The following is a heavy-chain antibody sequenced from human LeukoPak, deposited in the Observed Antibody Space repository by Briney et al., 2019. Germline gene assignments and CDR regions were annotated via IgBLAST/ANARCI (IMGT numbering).Heavy chain of an antibody. CDR1: GFTFSSYW. CDR2: INSDGRST. V-gene: IGHV3-74*01. J-gene: IGHJ3*02. Sequence: GGSLRLSCAASGFTFSSYWMHWVRQAPGRGLVGVSRINSDGRSTNYADSVKGRFTISRDNAKNSLYLQMNSLRAEDTAVYYCARDQDDILTGYYKGDAFDIWGQGTMVTVSS. CDR3: ARDQDDILTGYYKGDAFDI. D-gene: IGHD3-9*01.